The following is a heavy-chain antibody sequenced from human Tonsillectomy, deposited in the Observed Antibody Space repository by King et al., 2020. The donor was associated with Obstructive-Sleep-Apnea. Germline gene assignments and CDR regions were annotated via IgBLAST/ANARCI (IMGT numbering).Heavy chain of an antibody. D-gene: IGHD4-17*01. CDR3: ARPVREGYGDLCAFHI. CDR1: CGSVTSSSYY. V-gene: IGHV4-39*07. Sequence: LQLQESGPGLVKPSETLSLTCTVSCGSVTSSSYYWGWIRQPPGKGLEWIGSVYYSGRTYQNPSLKSRVTISVDTSKNQFSLKLSSVTAAETAVYYCARPVREGYGDLCAFHIWGQGTMVTVSS. J-gene: IGHJ3*02. CDR2: VYYSGRT.